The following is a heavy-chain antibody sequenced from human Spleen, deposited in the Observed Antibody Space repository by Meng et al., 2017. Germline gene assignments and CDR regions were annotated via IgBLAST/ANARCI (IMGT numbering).Heavy chain of an antibody. CDR1: GGSISSGSYY. J-gene: IGHJ6*02. CDR2: IFYGGNT. CDR3: ARGYSSGWYQGYGMDV. D-gene: IGHD6-19*01. V-gene: IGHV4-39*07. Sequence: GSLRLSCTVSGGSISSGSYYWGWIRQPPGKGLEWIGSIFYGGNTYYNPSLKSRVSISVDMSKNQFSLKMSSVTAADTAVYYCARGYSSGWYQGYGMDVWGQGTTVTVSS.